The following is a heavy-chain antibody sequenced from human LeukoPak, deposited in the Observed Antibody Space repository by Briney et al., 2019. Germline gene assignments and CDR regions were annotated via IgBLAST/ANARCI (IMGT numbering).Heavy chain of an antibody. V-gene: IGHV1-18*01. D-gene: IGHD6-19*01. J-gene: IGHJ5*02. Sequence: ASVKVSCKASNYTFTSYGISWVRQAPGQGLEWMAWINAYNGDTNYAQKFQGRVTLTTDTSTSTAYMELRSLRSDDTAVYYCARDPSNSSGWRTWFDPWGQGTLVTVSS. CDR2: INAYNGDT. CDR1: NYTFTSYG. CDR3: ARDPSNSSGWRTWFDP.